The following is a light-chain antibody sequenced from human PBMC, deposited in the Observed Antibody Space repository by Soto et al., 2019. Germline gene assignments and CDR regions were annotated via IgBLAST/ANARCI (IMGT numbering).Light chain of an antibody. CDR2: AAS. V-gene: IGKV1-39*01. CDR3: QQSYSTPFT. Sequence: DIQMTQSPSSLSASVGDRVTITCRASQSISSYLNWYQQKPGKAPKLLIYAASSLQSGVPSRFSGSGSGTHFPLTISSLQPEDFVTYCCQQSYSTPFTFGPGTKVDIK. J-gene: IGKJ3*01. CDR1: QSISSY.